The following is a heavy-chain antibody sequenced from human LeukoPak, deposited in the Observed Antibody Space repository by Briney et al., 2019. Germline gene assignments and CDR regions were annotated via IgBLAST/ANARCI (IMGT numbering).Heavy chain of an antibody. J-gene: IGHJ4*02. D-gene: IGHD3-9*01. CDR1: GGSISSSSYY. Sequence: SETLSLTCTVSGGSISSSSYYWGWIRQPPGKGLEWIGSIYYSGSTYYNPSLKSRVTISVDTSKNQFSLKLSSVTAADPAVYDCARVEYGSDILAGYYDYWGQGTLVTVSS. CDR2: IYYSGST. V-gene: IGHV4-39*07. CDR3: ARVEYGSDILAGYYDY.